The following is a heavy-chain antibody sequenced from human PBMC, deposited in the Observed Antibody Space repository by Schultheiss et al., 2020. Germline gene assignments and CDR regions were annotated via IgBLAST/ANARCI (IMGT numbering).Heavy chain of an antibody. V-gene: IGHV4-39*01. D-gene: IGHD7-27*01. CDR1: GGSISSSSYY. CDR2: IYYSGST. CDR3: ARGVRNWGWSFDY. Sequence: SQTLSLTCIVSGGSISSSSYYWGWIRQPPGKGLEWIGSIYYSGSTYYNPSLKSRVTISVDTSKNQFSLKLSSVTAADTAVYYCARGVRNWGWSFDYWGQGTLVTVSS. J-gene: IGHJ4*02.